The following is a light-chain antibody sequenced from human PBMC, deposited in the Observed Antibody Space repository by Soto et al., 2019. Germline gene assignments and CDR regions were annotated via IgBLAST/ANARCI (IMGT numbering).Light chain of an antibody. V-gene: IGKV3-20*01. CDR1: QSVSSSY. CDR2: GAS. J-gene: IGKJ3*01. Sequence: EIVLTQSPGTRSLSPGERATLSCRASQSVSSSYLAWYQQKPGQAPRLLIYGASSRATCLPDRFSGSGSGTDFTLTSSRLEPEDFAVYYCHQYGSSTLTFGPGTKVDIK. CDR3: HQYGSSTLT.